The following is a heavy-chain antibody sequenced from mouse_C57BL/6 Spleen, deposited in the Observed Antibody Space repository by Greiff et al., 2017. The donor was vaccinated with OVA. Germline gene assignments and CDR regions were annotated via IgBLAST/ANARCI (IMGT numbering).Heavy chain of an antibody. J-gene: IGHJ2*01. CDR2: INPNNGGT. Sequence: EVQLQQSGPELVKPGASVKMSCKASGYTFTDYNMHWVKQSHGKSLEWIGYINPNNGGTSYNQKFKGKATLTVNKSSSTAYMELRSLTSEDSAVYYCASPWYYGSSFFDYWGQGTTLTVSS. V-gene: IGHV1-22*01. CDR3: ASPWYYGSSFFDY. CDR1: GYTFTDYN. D-gene: IGHD1-1*01.